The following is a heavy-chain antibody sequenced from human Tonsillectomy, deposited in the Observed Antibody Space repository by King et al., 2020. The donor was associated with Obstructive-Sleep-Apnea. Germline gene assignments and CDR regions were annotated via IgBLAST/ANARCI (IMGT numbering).Heavy chain of an antibody. D-gene: IGHD3-10*01. V-gene: IGHV5-10-1*03. CDR2: IYPSDAYT. Sequence: QLVQSGAEVKKPGDSLRISCKGSGYSFTSYCISWVRQRPGKGLEWMGRIYPSDAYTNYSPTFQGHVSISADKSISTAYLQWSSLNASDTAMYYCARHYYGSGSYYGDAFDIWGQGTMVTVSS. CDR3: ARHYYGSGSYYGDAFDI. CDR1: GYSFTSYC. J-gene: IGHJ3*02.